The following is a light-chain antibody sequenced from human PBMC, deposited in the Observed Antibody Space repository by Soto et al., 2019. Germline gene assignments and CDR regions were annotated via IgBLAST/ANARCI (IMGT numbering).Light chain of an antibody. J-gene: IGKJ1*01. CDR2: GAS. Sequence: EVVLTQSPGTLSLSPGERATLSCRASQSVSSSYLAWYQQKPGQAPRLLIYGASNRATGIPDRFSGRESGTDFTLTISRLDPEDFAVYFCQQYGNATWTFGQGTKVDIK. CDR1: QSVSSSY. CDR3: QQYGNATWT. V-gene: IGKV3-20*01.